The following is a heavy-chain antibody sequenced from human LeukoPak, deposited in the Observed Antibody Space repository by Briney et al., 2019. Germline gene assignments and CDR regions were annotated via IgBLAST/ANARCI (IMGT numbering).Heavy chain of an antibody. CDR1: GGSISSGSYY. J-gene: IGHJ4*02. CDR3: ASGPRGYFDY. V-gene: IGHV4-61*02. D-gene: IGHD3-16*01. CDR2: IYTSGST. Sequence: SQTLSLTCTVSGGSISSGSYYWRWLRQPAGTGLEWIGRIYTSGSTNYNPSLKSRVTISVDTSKNQFSLKLSSVTAADTAVYYCASGPRGYFDYWGQGTLVTVSS.